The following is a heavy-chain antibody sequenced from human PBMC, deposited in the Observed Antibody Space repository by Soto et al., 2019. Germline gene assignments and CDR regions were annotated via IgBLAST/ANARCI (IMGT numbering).Heavy chain of an antibody. J-gene: IGHJ6*03. D-gene: IGHD3-10*01. CDR2: ISSNGVGT. CDR1: GFTLSGYA. CDR3: ARDQRRKYYGSGYYYYYMDV. V-gene: IGHV3-64*01. Sequence: GGSLRLSCAASGFTLSGYAMDWVRQAPGKGLEYVSGISSNGVGTYYANSVQGRFTISRDNSKNTVYLQMGSLRPEDTAVYYCARDQRRKYYGSGYYYYYMDVWGKGTTVTVSS.